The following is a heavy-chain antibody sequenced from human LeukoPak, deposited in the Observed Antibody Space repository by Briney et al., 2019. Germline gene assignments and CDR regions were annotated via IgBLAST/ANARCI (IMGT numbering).Heavy chain of an antibody. CDR2: INHSGST. Sequence: SETLSLTCAVYGGPFSGYYWSWIRQPPGKGLEWIGEINHSGSTNYNPSLKSRVTISVDTSKNQFSLKLSSVTAADTAVYYCARGFRETYYDFWSGYHDQPFDYWGQGTLVTVSS. J-gene: IGHJ4*02. V-gene: IGHV4-34*01. CDR3: ARGFRETYYDFWSGYHDQPFDY. CDR1: GGPFSGYY. D-gene: IGHD3-3*01.